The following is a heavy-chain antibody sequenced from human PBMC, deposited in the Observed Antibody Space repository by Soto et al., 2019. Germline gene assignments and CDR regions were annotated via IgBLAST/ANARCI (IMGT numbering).Heavy chain of an antibody. D-gene: IGHD1-26*01. V-gene: IGHV4-34*01. CDR1: GGSFRGYF. Sequence: SETLSLTCAVSGGSFRGYFWSWIRQSPAKGLEWIGEINDSGNTYYNPSFKSRLTISVDTSTSQISLRLTSVTAADSAVYYCQVGDFWAQCTRVTVSS. J-gene: IGHJ4*02. CDR2: INDSGNT. CDR3: QVGDF.